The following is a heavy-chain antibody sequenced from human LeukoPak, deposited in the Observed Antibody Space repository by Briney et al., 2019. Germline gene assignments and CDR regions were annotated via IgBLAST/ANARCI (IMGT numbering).Heavy chain of an antibody. CDR2: ISGSGGST. CDR1: GFTFSSYA. Sequence: GTLRLSCAASGFTFSSYAMGWVRQAPGKGLEWVSGISGSGGSTYYADSVKGRFTISRDNAKNSLYLQMNSLRAEDTAVYYCARDVKSYTSGASYFDYWGQGTLVTVSS. V-gene: IGHV3-23*01. J-gene: IGHJ4*02. CDR3: ARDVKSYTSGASYFDY. D-gene: IGHD6-19*01.